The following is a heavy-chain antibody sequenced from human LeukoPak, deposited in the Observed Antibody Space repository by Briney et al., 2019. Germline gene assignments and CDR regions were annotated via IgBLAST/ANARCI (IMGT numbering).Heavy chain of an antibody. CDR3: LTIVETDLDAFDI. D-gene: IGHD2-21*01. Sequence: PGGSLRLSCAASGFTFSSYSMNWVRQAPGKGLEWVSYISSSSTIYYADSVKGRFTISRDNAKSTLYLQMNSLRAEDTAVYYCLTIVETDLDAFDIWGQGTKVTVSS. J-gene: IGHJ3*02. CDR1: GFTFSSYS. CDR2: ISSSSTI. V-gene: IGHV3-48*04.